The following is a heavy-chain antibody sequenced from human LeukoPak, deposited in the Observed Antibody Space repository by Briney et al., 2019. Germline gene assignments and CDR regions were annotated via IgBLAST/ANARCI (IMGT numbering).Heavy chain of an antibody. Sequence: SETLSLTCTVSGGSISSYYWSWIRQPPGKGLEWIGYIYYSGSTNYNPSLKSRVTISVDTSKNQFSLKLSSVTAADTAVYYCARGSSAMVIRFDPSGQGTLVTVSS. J-gene: IGHJ5*02. CDR3: ARGSSAMVIRFDP. CDR1: GGSISSYY. D-gene: IGHD5-18*01. V-gene: IGHV4-59*01. CDR2: IYYSGST.